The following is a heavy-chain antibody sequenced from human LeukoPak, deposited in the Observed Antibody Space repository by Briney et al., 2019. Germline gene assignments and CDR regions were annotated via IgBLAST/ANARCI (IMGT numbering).Heavy chain of an antibody. Sequence: GGSLRLSCEASGFMFSVFGMHGVPQAPGKGREGLAFIRHDGSGVDFAGSVRARFTISRDNSNNTLFLNMKRLRTDDTAVYYCSGEAVGLNWGGGSLDSWGQGTLVTVSS. D-gene: IGHD3-16*01. CDR2: IRHDGSGV. V-gene: IGHV3-30*02. CDR1: GFMFSVFG. CDR3: SGEAVGLNWGGGSLDS. J-gene: IGHJ4*02.